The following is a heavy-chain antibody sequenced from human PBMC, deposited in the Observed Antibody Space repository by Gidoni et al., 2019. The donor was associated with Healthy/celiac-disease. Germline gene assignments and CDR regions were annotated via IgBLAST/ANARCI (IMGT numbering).Heavy chain of an antibody. J-gene: IGHJ1*01. CDR1: GGTFSSYA. D-gene: IGHD7-27*01. CDR2: IIPIFGTA. Sequence: QVQLVQSGAEVKKPGSSVKVSCKASGGTFSSYAISWVRQAPGQGLAWMGGIIPIFGTANYAQKFQGRVTITAAESTSTAYMALSSLRSEDTAVYYCARGQANWGLVPPGYWGQGTLVTVSS. V-gene: IGHV1-69*01. CDR3: ARGQANWGLVPPGY.